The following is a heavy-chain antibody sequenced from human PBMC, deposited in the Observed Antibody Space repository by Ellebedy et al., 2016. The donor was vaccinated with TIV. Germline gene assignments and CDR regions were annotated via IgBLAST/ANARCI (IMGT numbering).Heavy chain of an antibody. Sequence: GSLRLSXTVSGYSISSGYYWGWIRQPPGKGLEWIRSIYHSGSTYYNPSLKSRVTISVDTSKNQFSLKLSSVTAADTAVYYCARGSSSSWYGYWGQGTLVTVSS. V-gene: IGHV4-38-2*02. CDR3: ARGSSSSWYGY. J-gene: IGHJ4*02. CDR1: GYSISSGYY. CDR2: IYHSGST. D-gene: IGHD6-13*01.